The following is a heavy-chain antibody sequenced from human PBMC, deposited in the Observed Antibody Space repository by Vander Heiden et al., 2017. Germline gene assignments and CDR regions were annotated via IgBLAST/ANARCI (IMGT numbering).Heavy chain of an antibody. CDR3: ARPYKSPFDY. CDR2: TWYDGSNK. D-gene: IGHD1-20*01. CDR1: GFTFSSSG. V-gene: IGHV3-33*01. J-gene: IGHJ4*02. Sequence: QVQLVESGGGVVQPGRSLRLSCAASGFTFSSSGMHWVRQDPGKGLEWVAVTWYDGSNKYYADSVKGRFTISRHNSKNTLYRQMNSLSAEDTAVYYCARPYKSPFDYWGQGTLGTVSA.